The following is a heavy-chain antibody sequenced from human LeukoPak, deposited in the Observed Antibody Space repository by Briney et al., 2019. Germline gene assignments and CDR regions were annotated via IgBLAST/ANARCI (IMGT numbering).Heavy chain of an antibody. CDR2: IKQDGSEE. V-gene: IGHV3-7*03. D-gene: IGHD2-21*02. Sequence: PGGSLRLSCAASGFTFSSYAMNWVRQAPGKGLEWVANIKQDGSEEVYVDSVKGRFTISRDNAKNSLYLQMNRLGAEDTAVYYCARDPYCGGDCYSGFGAFDIWGQGTMVTVSS. CDR1: GFTFSSYA. J-gene: IGHJ3*02. CDR3: ARDPYCGGDCYSGFGAFDI.